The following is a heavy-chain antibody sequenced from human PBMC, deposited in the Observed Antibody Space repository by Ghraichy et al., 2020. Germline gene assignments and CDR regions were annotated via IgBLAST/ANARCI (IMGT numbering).Heavy chain of an antibody. Sequence: SQTLSLTCTVSGGSISSYYWSWIRQPPGKGLEWIGYIYYSGSTNYNPSLKSRVTISVDTSKNQFSLKLSSVTAADTAVYYCARGLEQWLITGGLFVFDPWGQGTLVTVSS. J-gene: IGHJ5*02. V-gene: IGHV4-59*08. D-gene: IGHD6-19*01. CDR3: ARGLEQWLITGGLFVFDP. CDR1: GGSISSYY. CDR2: IYYSGST.